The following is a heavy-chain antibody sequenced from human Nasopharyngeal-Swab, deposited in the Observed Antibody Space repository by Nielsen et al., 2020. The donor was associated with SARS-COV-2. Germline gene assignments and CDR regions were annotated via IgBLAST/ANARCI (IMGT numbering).Heavy chain of an antibody. CDR3: ARPFRKGAFDI. J-gene: IGHJ3*02. Sequence: WIRQPPGKGLEWVSSISSSSSYIYYADSVKGRLTISRDNAKNSLYLQMNSLRAEDTAVYYCARPFRKGAFDIWGQGTMVTVSS. V-gene: IGHV3-21*01. CDR2: ISSSSSYI.